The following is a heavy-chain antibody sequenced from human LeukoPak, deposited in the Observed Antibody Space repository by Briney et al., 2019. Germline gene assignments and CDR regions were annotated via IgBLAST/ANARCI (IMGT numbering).Heavy chain of an antibody. CDR3: AREGITAVDTNWFDP. CDR2: INPNSGGT. Sequence: GASVRVSCKTSGYIFTDYYLHWVRQAPGQGLEWMGWINPNSGGTNYAQKFQGRVTMTRDTSISTASMELSRLRSDDTAVYYCAREGITAVDTNWFDPWGQGTLVTVSS. D-gene: IGHD6-13*01. CDR1: GYIFTDYY. V-gene: IGHV1-2*02. J-gene: IGHJ5*02.